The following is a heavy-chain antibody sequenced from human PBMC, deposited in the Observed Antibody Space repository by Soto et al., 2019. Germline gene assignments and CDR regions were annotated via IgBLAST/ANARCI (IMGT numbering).Heavy chain of an antibody. D-gene: IGHD5-18*01. J-gene: IGHJ4*02. CDR3: ARHGDTAMVDGHAVPDY. CDR2: IYPGDSDT. CDR1: GYSFTSYW. Sequence: ESLKISCKGSGYSFTSYWIGWVRQMPGKGLEWMGIIYPGDSDTRYSPSFQGQVTISTDKSISTAYLQWSSLKASDTAMYYCARHGDTAMVDGHAVPDYWGQGTLVTVSS. V-gene: IGHV5-51*01.